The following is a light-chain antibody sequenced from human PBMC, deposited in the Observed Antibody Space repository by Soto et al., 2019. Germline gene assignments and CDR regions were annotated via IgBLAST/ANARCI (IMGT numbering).Light chain of an antibody. CDR2: WAS. V-gene: IGKV4-1*01. J-gene: IGKJ1*01. Sequence: DIVMTQSAYSLALSLGERATINCKSSQSVFSNSNNKKYLAWYQQKPGQPPKLLIHWASIRESGVPDRFSGSGSGTDFTLTINRLQAEDVAVYYCQQYYSTPWTFGQGTKVEIK. CDR3: QQYYSTPWT. CDR1: QSVFSNSNNKKY.